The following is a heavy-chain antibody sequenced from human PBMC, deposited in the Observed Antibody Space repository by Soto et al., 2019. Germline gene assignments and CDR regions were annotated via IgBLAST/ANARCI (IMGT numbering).Heavy chain of an antibody. CDR2: IIPSFGTT. D-gene: IGHD3-10*01. J-gene: IGHJ5*02. V-gene: IGHV1-69*05. Sequence: ASVKVSCKASGVTFSSYAISWVRQAPGQGLEWMGGIIPSFGTTSYAQKFQGRVTMTRDASTSTAYMELSSLRSEDTAVYYCARAGRGIWFGHNWFDPWGQGTLVTVSS. CDR1: GVTFSSYA. CDR3: ARAGRGIWFGHNWFDP.